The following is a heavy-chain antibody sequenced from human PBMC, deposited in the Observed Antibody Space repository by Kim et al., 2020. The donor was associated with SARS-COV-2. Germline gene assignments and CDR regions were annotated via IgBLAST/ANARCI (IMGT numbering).Heavy chain of an antibody. Sequence: YYADSVKGRFTISRDNSKNTLYLQMNSLRAEDTAVYYCARELLWFGGLQDWGQGTLVTVSS. V-gene: IGHV3-30*01. D-gene: IGHD3-10*01. CDR3: ARELLWFGGLQD. J-gene: IGHJ4*02.